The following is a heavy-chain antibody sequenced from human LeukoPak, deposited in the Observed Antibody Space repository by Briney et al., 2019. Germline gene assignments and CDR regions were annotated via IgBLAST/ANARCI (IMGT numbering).Heavy chain of an antibody. CDR2: ISSSGSTI. CDR3: TTDQIDCSGGSCYWVGFDP. V-gene: IGHV3-48*03. D-gene: IGHD2-15*01. Sequence: GGSLRLSCTASGFTLSSYEMNWVRQAPGKGLEWVSYISSSGSTIYYADSVKGRFTISRDDSKNTLYLQMNNLKTEDTAVYYCTTDQIDCSGGSCYWVGFDPWGQGTLVTVSS. J-gene: IGHJ5*02. CDR1: GFTLSSYE.